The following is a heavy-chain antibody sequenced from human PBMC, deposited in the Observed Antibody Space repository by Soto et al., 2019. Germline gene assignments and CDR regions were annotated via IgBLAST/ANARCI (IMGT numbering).Heavy chain of an antibody. CDR1: GYTFTSYY. V-gene: IGHV1-46*04. CDR2: INPNGGST. CDR3: ARGLGLGDY. J-gene: IGHJ4*02. D-gene: IGHD3-9*01. Sequence: QVQLVQSGAEVKKPGASVKLSCKASGYTFTSYYIHWVRQAPGQGLEWIGIINPNGGSTNYAYTLKGRLTVTRDTSTATVYMELGAPTSEDTAVYYCARGLGLGDYWGQGTLVTVSS.